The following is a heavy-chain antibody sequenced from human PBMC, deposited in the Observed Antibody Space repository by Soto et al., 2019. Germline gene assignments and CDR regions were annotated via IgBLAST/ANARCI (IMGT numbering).Heavy chain of an antibody. D-gene: IGHD3-10*01. V-gene: IGHV4-59*01. CDR3: ARGLRGSGSSTNWFDP. CDR1: GGSISSYY. Sequence: PSETLSLTCTVSGGSISSYYWSWIRQPPGKGLDWIGYMYNTGSTIYNPSLKSRVTISVDTSKNQFSLKMNSVTAADTAVYYCARGLRGSGSSTNWFDPWGQGTLVT. J-gene: IGHJ5*02. CDR2: MYNTGST.